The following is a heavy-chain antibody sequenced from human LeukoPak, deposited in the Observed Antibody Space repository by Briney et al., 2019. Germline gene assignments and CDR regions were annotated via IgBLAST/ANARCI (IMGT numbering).Heavy chain of an antibody. CDR3: AREPAVHDYFDY. J-gene: IGHJ4*02. CDR2: INSDGSST. CDR1: GFSFSSYW. V-gene: IGHV3-74*01. Sequence: PGGSLRLSCAASGFSFSSYWTHWVRQAPGKGLGWVSRINSDGSSTSYADSVKGRFTISRDNAKNTLYLQMNSLRAEDTAVYYCAREPAVHDYFDYWGQGTLVTVSS. D-gene: IGHD3-10*02.